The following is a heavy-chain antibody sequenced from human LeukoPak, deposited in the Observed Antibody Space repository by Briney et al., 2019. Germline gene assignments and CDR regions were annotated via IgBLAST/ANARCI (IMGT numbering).Heavy chain of an antibody. J-gene: IGHJ4*02. D-gene: IGHD3-16*02. CDR3: AREGGIMTTFGGVIEPYYFDY. Sequence: SGPTLVNPTQTLTLTCTFSGFSLSTSGMRVSWIRQPPGKALEWLARIDWDDDKFYSTSLKTRLTISKDTSKNQVVLTMTNMDPVDTATYYCAREGGIMTTFGGVIEPYYFDYWGQGTLVTVSS. CDR1: GFSLSTSGMR. V-gene: IGHV2-70*04. CDR2: IDWDDDK.